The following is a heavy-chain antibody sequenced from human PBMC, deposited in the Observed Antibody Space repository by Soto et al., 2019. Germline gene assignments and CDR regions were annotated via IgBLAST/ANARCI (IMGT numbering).Heavy chain of an antibody. Sequence: QLQLQESGSGLVKPSQTLSLTCAVSGGSISSGGYSWSWIRQPPGKGLEWIGYIYHSGSTYYNPSHRRRVTISVDWSKNQFSLKRSSVTAADTAVYYCAAGGGPPRYYWGQGTLVTVSS. CDR1: GGSISSGGYS. J-gene: IGHJ4*02. D-gene: IGHD1-26*01. V-gene: IGHV4-30-2*01. CDR2: IYHSGST. CDR3: AAGGGPPRYY.